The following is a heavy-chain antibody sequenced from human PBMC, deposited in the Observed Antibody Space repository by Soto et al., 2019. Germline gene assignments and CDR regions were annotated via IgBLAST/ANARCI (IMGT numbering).Heavy chain of an antibody. V-gene: IGHV4-30-4*01. CDR3: ARDDKGYGDVDC. J-gene: IGHJ4*02. Sequence: QVQLQESGPGLVKPSQTLSLTCTVSGGSISSADYYWSWIRQSPGKGLEWIGYIYHSGATYYNPSLQSRLTMSIDTSTSQFSLGLTSVTAADTAVYDCARDDKGYGDVDCWGQGALVTVSS. CDR2: IYHSGAT. CDR1: GGSISSADYY. D-gene: IGHD4-17*01.